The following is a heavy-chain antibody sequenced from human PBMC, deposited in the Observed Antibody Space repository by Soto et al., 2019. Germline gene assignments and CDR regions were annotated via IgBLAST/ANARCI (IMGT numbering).Heavy chain of an antibody. J-gene: IGHJ6*02. Sequence: PSETLSLTCTVSGGSSSSDDYYWSWIRQPPGKGLEWVGYIYHSGNTYYNPSLKSRVTISVDTSKNQFSLKLSSVTAADTDVYYCARVVPANYYYAMDVWGQGTTVNVSS. CDR3: ARVVPANYYYAMDV. CDR1: GGSSSSDDYY. D-gene: IGHD2-15*01. V-gene: IGHV4-30-4*01. CDR2: IYHSGNT.